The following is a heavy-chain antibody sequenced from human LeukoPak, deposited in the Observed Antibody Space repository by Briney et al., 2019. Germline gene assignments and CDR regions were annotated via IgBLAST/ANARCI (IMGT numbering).Heavy chain of an antibody. Sequence: GASVKVSCKTSGYTFISYGISWVRQAPGQGLEWMGWISVYNGNTNYAQKFQGRVTMTTDTSTSTDYMELRSLRSDDTAVYYCARGEYSGSYWGDYWGQGTLVTVSS. V-gene: IGHV1-18*01. J-gene: IGHJ4*02. CDR3: ARGEYSGSYWGDY. CDR2: ISVYNGNT. CDR1: GYTFISYG. D-gene: IGHD1-26*01.